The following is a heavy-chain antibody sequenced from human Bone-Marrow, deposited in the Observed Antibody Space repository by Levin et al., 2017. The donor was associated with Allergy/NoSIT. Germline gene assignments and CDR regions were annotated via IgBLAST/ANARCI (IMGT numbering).Heavy chain of an antibody. D-gene: IGHD3-9*01. V-gene: IGHV3-23*01. J-gene: IGHJ6*02. Sequence: GGSLRLSCAASGFTFSNYGMNWVRQAAGKGLEWVSLISGSGGSTYYADSVKGRFTISRDNSKNTLYLQMNSLRAEDTAVYYCAKIPLRYLDWSLREPFIGAADMDVWGQGTTVTVSS. CDR3: AKIPLRYLDWSLREPFIGAADMDV. CDR2: ISGSGGST. CDR1: GFTFSNYG.